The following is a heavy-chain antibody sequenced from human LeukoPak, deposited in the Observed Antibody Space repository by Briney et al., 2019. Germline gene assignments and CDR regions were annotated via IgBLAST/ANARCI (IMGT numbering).Heavy chain of an antibody. CDR3: ARVGYSSGWYSY. V-gene: IGHV4-34*01. CDR2: INHSGST. D-gene: IGHD6-19*01. Sequence: PSETLSLTFAVYGGSFSGYYWSWIRQPPGKGLEWIGEINHSGSTNYNPSLKSRVTISVDTSKNQFSLKLSSVTAADTAVYYCARVGYSSGWYSYWGQGTLVTVSS. J-gene: IGHJ4*02. CDR1: GGSFSGYY.